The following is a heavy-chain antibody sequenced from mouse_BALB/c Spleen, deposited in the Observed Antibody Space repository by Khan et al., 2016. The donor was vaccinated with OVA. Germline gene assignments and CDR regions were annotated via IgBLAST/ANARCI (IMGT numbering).Heavy chain of an antibody. V-gene: IGHV9-1*02. CDR1: GYTFTNYG. CDR2: IITYTGKP. J-gene: IGHJ1*01. CDR3: ARICSYWYADF. Sequence: QVQLQQSGPELKKPGETVKISCKASGYTFTNYGMNWVKQTPGKGLKWMGWIITYTGKPTYGDDFKGRFALSLEPSASTAYLQIHNLINEDIATELCARICSYWYADFWGAGTTVTVAS.